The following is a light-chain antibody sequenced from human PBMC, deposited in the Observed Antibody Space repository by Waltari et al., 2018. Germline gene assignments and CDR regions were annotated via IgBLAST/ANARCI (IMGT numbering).Light chain of an antibody. CDR2: KDK. Sequence: SSELPQPPSVSVSPGQTARITCSADALPRQYAYWSQQKPGQAPVLLIYKDKERPSGIPERFSGASAGTAVTLTISGVQAEDEADYYCQSSDTSGTSFGGGTKLTVL. V-gene: IGLV3-25*03. CDR1: ALPRQY. J-gene: IGLJ2*01. CDR3: QSSDTSGTS.